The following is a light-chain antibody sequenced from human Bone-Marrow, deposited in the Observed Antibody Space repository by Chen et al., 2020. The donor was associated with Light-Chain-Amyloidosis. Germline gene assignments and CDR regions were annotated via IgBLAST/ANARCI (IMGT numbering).Light chain of an antibody. J-gene: IGLJ1*01. CDR2: DVS. V-gene: IGLV2-14*03. Sequence: QSALTQPASVSGSPGQSITISCTGTSSDVGGYTYVSWYQQHPGKAPKLMIYDVSNRPSGDSDRVSGSKSGNTTSLPLSGLQAEAEADYYCSSYTSGSTLVFGAGTKVTVL. CDR3: SSYTSGSTLV. CDR1: SSDVGGYTY.